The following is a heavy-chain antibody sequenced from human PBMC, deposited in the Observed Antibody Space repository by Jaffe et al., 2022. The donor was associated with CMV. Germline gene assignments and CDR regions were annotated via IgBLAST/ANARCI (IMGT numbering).Heavy chain of an antibody. J-gene: IGHJ6*02. CDR2: ISGTTGDI. CDR3: TRDADGWGSYPGMDV. V-gene: IGHV3-21*01. CDR1: GFTFYNYT. Sequence: EVQLVESGGGLVKPGGSLRLSCTASGFTFYNYTLNWVRQAPGKGLEWISSISGTTGDINYAASVKGRFTISRDNAEKSLFLQMNSLRLGDSAVYFCTRDADGWGSYPGMDVWGQGTTVTVFS. D-gene: IGHD3-10*01.